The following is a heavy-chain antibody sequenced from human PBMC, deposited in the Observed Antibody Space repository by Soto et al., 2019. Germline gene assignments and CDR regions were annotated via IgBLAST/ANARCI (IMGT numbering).Heavy chain of an antibody. Sequence: SESLSRTCAVYGGSFSRYYWSWIRQPPGKGLEWNGEINHSGSTNYNPSLKSRVTISVDTSKSQCSLMLSSVTAGEAAVVCCARGFFTDIVVLLADTRRGMDEWGPGTMVNVSS. D-gene: IGHD2-15*01. CDR1: GGSFSRYY. V-gene: IGHV4-34*01. CDR3: ARGFFTDIVVLLADTRRGMDE. J-gene: IGHJ6*02. CDR2: INHSGST.